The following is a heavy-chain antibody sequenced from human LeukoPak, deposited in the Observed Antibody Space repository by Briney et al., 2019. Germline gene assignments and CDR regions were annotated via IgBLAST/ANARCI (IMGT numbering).Heavy chain of an antibody. V-gene: IGHV4-39*01. J-gene: IGHJ5*02. CDR1: GDSIHTSDYN. D-gene: IGHD3-22*01. Sequence: PSETLSLTCSVSGDSIHTSDYNWGWIRQPPGKGLEWIGSIYYTGIANYNPSLKSRVIMSVHTSKNQFSLDLTSVTAADTAVYYCARPRDYYDSSGLRTLGFDPWGQGTLVTVSS. CDR2: IYYTGIA. CDR3: ARPRDYYDSSGLRTLGFDP.